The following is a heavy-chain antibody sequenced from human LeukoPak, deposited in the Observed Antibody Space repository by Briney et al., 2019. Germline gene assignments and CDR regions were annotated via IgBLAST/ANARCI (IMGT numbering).Heavy chain of an antibody. CDR3: ARGKIYGSVT. CDR1: GFTFSSHA. V-gene: IGHV4-59*10. Sequence: GSLRLSCAASGFTFSSHAMSWVRQAPGKGLEWIGRIYTSGSTNYNPSLKSRVTMSVDTSKNQFSLKLSSVTAADTAVYYCARGKIYGSVTWGQGTLVTVSS. CDR2: IYTSGST. D-gene: IGHD3-10*01. J-gene: IGHJ5*02.